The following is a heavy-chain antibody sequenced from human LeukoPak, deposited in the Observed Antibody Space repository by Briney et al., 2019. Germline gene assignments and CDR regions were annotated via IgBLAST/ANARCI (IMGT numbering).Heavy chain of an antibody. CDR3: ARDKIVGATNFDY. D-gene: IGHD1-26*01. V-gene: IGHV3-23*01. J-gene: IGHJ4*02. CDR2: ISNSGGTT. Sequence: GGSLRLSCAASGFTFSNYALNWVRQAPGKGLEWVSGISNSGGTTYYADSVKGRFTISRDNSKNTLYLQMNSLRAEDTAIYYCARDKIVGATNFDYWGQGTLVTVSS. CDR1: GFTFSNYA.